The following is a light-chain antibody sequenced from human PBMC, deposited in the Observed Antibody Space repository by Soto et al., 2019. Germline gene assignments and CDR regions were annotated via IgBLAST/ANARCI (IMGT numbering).Light chain of an antibody. J-gene: IGKJ1*01. V-gene: IGKV1-5*03. CDR3: QQFHSFSPT. Sequence: QRTQSPSTLSASVGDRVTITCRASQSISSWLAWYQQKPGKAPKLLIYKASSLESGVPSRFSGSGSGTEFTLTISSLQPDDFATYYCQQFHSFSPTFGQGTKVDIK. CDR1: QSISSW. CDR2: KAS.